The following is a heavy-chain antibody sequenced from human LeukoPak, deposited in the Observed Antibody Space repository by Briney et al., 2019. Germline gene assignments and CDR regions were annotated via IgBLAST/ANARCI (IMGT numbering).Heavy chain of an antibody. V-gene: IGHV1-8*03. CDR1: GGTFSSYA. D-gene: IGHD3-3*01. CDR2: MNPNNGNT. CDR3: ARGPRYYDFWSGYLGRYYYYYYYMDV. Sequence: ASVKVSCKASGGTFSSYAISWVRQAPGQGLEWMGWMNPNNGNTGCAQKFQGRVTITRNTSISTAYMELSSLRSEDTAVYYCARGPRYYDFWSGYLGRYYYYYYYMDVWGKGTTVTVSS. J-gene: IGHJ6*03.